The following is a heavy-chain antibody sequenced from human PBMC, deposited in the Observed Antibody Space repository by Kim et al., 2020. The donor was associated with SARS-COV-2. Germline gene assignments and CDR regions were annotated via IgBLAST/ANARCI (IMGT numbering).Heavy chain of an antibody. D-gene: IGHD3-10*01. J-gene: IGHJ3*02. CDR1: GGSISSYY. Sequence: SETLSLTCTVSGGSISSYYWSWIRQPPGKGLEWIGYIYYSGSTNYNPSLKSRVTISVDTSKNQFSLKLSSVTAADTAVYYCARAPRITMVRGVITWIDAFDIWGQRTMASVSA. V-gene: IGHV4-59*01. CDR3: ARAPRITMVRGVITWIDAFDI. CDR2: IYYSGST.